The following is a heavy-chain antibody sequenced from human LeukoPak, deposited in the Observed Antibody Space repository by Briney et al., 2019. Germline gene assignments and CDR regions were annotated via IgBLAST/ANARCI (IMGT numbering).Heavy chain of an antibody. CDR3: ARGRLLFDY. CDR1: GFTFSRFA. CDR2: ISGSGGNT. Sequence: GGSLRLSCAPSGFTFSRFAMYWVRQAPGKGLEWVSSISGSGGNTYYADSVKGRFTISRDNSKNTLNLQMNSLRAEDTAVYYCARGRLLFDYWGQGTLVTVSS. J-gene: IGHJ4*02. V-gene: IGHV3-23*01. D-gene: IGHD2/OR15-2a*01.